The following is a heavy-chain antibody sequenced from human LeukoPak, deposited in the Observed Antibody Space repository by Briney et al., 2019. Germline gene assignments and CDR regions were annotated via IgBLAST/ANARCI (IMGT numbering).Heavy chain of an antibody. J-gene: IGHJ4*02. CDR1: GGSISSYY. V-gene: IGHV4-59*01. D-gene: IGHD3-22*01. CDR2: IYYSGST. CDR3: ARDTGSGYPRDFDY. Sequence: PSETLSLTCTVSGGSISSYYWSWIRQPPGKGLEWIGYIYYSGSTNYNPSLKSRVTISVDTSKNQFSLKLSSVTAADTAVYYCARDTGSGYPRDFDYWGQGTLVTVSS.